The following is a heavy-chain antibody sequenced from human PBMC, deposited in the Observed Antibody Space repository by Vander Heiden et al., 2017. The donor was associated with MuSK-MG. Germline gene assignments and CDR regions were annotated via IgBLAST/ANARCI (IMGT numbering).Heavy chain of an antibody. Sequence: EVQLVESGGVVVQPGGSWRLSCAASGFTFDAEAMHWVRQAAGRGLELVSRISWDGGSTYYADSVKVRVTISRDNSKNSLYQQMNSLRAEETALYYCAKGLINEHPNDYYYYMDVWGKGTTVTVSS. CDR2: ISWDGGST. CDR1: GFTFDAEA. CDR3: AKGLINEHPNDYYYYMDV. V-gene: IGHV3-43D*04. J-gene: IGHJ6*03. D-gene: IGHD1-1*01.